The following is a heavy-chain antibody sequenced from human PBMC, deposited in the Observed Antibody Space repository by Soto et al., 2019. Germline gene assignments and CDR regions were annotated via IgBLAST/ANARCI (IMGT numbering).Heavy chain of an antibody. V-gene: IGHV3-33*06. CDR3: AKGGSYLNYFDY. CDR2: IWSDGLNK. D-gene: IGHD1-26*01. J-gene: IGHJ4*02. Sequence: ESGGGVVQPGRSLRLSCAASGFTFSSYGMHWVRQAPRKGLEWVAVIWSDGLNKYYADSVKGRFTISRDNAKNTLYLQMNSLRPEDTAVYYCAKGGSYLNYFDYWGQGTLVTVSS. CDR1: GFTFSSYG.